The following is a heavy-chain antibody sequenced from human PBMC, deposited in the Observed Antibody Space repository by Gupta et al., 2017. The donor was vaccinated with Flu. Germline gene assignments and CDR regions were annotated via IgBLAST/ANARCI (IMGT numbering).Heavy chain of an antibody. Sequence: QLQLQESGPGLVKPSETLSLTCTVSGGSISSSSYYWGWIRQPPGKGLEWIGSIYYSGSTYYNPSLKSRVTISVDTSKNQFSLKLSSVTAAETAVYYCAGIKTYYYGSGRANDAFDIWGQGTMVTVSS. J-gene: IGHJ3*02. D-gene: IGHD3-10*01. CDR1: GGSISSSSYY. CDR2: IYYSGST. CDR3: AGIKTYYYGSGRANDAFDI. V-gene: IGHV4-39*01.